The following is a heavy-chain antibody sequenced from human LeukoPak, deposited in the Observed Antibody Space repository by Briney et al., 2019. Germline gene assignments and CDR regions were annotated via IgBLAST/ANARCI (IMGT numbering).Heavy chain of an antibody. V-gene: IGHV3-53*01. Sequence: GGSLRLSCTVSGFTVSTNYMSWVRQAPGKGLEWVSVIYSGGSTYYADSVKGRFTISRDNSKNTLYLQMNSLRAEDTAVYYCASRHGSGSDDAFDIWGQGTMVTVSS. D-gene: IGHD3-10*01. CDR3: ASRHGSGSDDAFDI. CDR2: IYSGGST. CDR1: GFTVSTNY. J-gene: IGHJ3*02.